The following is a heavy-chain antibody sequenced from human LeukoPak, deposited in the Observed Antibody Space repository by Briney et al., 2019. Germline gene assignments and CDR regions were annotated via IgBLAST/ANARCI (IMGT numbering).Heavy chain of an antibody. V-gene: IGHV3-21*01. CDR1: GFTFSSYS. CDR3: ARDTLSEEAADY. Sequence: GGSLRLSCAASGFTFSSYSMNWVRQAPGKGLEWVSSISSSSSYIYYADSVKGRFTIPRDNAKNSLYLQMNSLRAEDTAVYYCARDTLSEEAADYWGQGTLVTVSS. CDR2: ISSSSSYI. D-gene: IGHD6-13*01. J-gene: IGHJ4*02.